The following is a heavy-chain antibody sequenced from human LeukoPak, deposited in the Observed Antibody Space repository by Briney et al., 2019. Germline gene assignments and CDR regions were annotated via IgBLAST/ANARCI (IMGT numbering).Heavy chain of an antibody. V-gene: IGHV5-51*01. CDR3: ARHVGSTWLTLDY. CDR1: GYSFTSYW. D-gene: IGHD6-13*01. J-gene: IGHJ4*02. Sequence: GASLKISCKGSGYSFTSYWIGWVRQLPGKGLEWMGIIYPGDSDTRISPSFQGQVTISADQSIGTAYLEWSSLKASDTAIYYCARHVGSTWLTLDYWGQGTLVTVSS. CDR2: IYPGDSDT.